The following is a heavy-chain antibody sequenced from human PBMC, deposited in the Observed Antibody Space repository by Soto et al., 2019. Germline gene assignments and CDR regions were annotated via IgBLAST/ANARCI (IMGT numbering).Heavy chain of an antibody. CDR3: AKGLVGYVFGVQDYYFGMDV. Sequence: QVQLVVSGGGVVQPGRSLRLSCGASGFKFSTYGMHWVRQAPGKGLEWVAVISYDGNNKDYADSVKGRFTISRDNSKNTSYLQMNSLRAEDTAVYYCAKGLVGYVFGVQDYYFGMDVWGQGTTVAVSS. CDR1: GFKFSTYG. V-gene: IGHV3-30*18. D-gene: IGHD1-26*01. J-gene: IGHJ6*02. CDR2: ISYDGNNK.